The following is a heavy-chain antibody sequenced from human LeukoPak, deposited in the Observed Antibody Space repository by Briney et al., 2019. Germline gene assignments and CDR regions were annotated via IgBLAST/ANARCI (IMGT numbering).Heavy chain of an antibody. CDR1: GFTFSSYA. D-gene: IGHD6-19*01. Sequence: PGRSLRLSCAASGFTFSSYAMHWVRQAPGKGLGWVAVISYDGSNKYYADSVKGRFTISRDNSKNTLYLQMNSLRPEDTAVYYCLKKTPQYSSGWYFCHGGQGTLVTVSS. CDR3: LKKTPQYSSGWYFCH. J-gene: IGHJ4*02. V-gene: IGHV3-30-3*01. CDR2: ISYDGSNK.